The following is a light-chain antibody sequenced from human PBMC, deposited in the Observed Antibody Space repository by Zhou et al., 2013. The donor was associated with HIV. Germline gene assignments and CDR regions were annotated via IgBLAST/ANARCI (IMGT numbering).Light chain of an antibody. CDR2: GTS. V-gene: IGKV3-15*01. CDR3: QQYNNWPPIT. J-gene: IGKJ5*01. Sequence: EILMMQAPATLSVSPGERATLSCRASQSVSTNLAWYRQKPGQAPRLLIYGTSTRATGVPARFIGSGSGTEFTLTISSMQSEDFAVYYCQQYNNWPPITFGRGTRLEIK. CDR1: QSVSTN.